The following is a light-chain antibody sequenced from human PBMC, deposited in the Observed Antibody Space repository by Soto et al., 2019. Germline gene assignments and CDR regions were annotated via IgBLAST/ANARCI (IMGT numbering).Light chain of an antibody. V-gene: IGKV3-15*01. Sequence: EIVMTQSPATLSVSPGERATLSCRASQSVSSNLAWYQQEPGQAPRLLIYGASTRATGIPARFSGSGSGTEFTLTISSLQSEDFAVYYCQQYNYWPPWTFGQGTKVEIK. J-gene: IGKJ1*01. CDR1: QSVSSN. CDR2: GAS. CDR3: QQYNYWPPWT.